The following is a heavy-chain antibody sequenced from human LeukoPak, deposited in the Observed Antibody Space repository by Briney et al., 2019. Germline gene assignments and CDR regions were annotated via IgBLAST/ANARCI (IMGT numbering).Heavy chain of an antibody. CDR1: GFTVSSNY. D-gene: IGHD6-19*01. J-gene: IGHJ4*02. CDR3: ARLSGWTPNY. Sequence: GGSLGLSCAASGFTVSSNYMSWVRQAPGKGLEWVSVIYSGGSTYYADSVKGRFTISRDNSKNTLYLQMNSLRAEDTAVYYCARLSGWTPNYWGQGTLVTVSS. V-gene: IGHV3-53*05. CDR2: IYSGGST.